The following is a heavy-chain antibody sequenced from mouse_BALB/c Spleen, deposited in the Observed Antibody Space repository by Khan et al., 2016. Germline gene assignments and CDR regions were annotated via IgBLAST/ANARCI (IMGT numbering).Heavy chain of an antibody. D-gene: IGHD1-2*01. Sequence: EVQLEESGPSLVKPSQSLSLTCSVTGDSITSGYWNWIRQFPGNKLEYLGYISYSGSTYYNQSLNSRISITRATSKNQYYLTLNSVTTDDTATDYGARWITTAPYAMDYWGQGTSVTVSS. CDR3: ARWITTAPYAMDY. CDR1: GDSITSGY. CDR2: ISYSGST. J-gene: IGHJ4*01. V-gene: IGHV3-8*02.